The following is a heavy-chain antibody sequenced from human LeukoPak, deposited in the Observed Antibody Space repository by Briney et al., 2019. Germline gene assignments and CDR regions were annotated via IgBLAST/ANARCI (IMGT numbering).Heavy chain of an antibody. V-gene: IGHV1-18*01. D-gene: IGHD4-17*01. CDR1: GYTFTSYG. Sequence: GASVKVSCKASGYTFTSYGISWVRQAPGQGLEWMGWISAYNGNTNYAQKLQGRVTMITDTSTSTAYMELRSLRSDDTAVYYCASSYGDYDYYYYGMDVWGQGTTVTVSS. CDR2: ISAYNGNT. CDR3: ASSYGDYDYYYYGMDV. J-gene: IGHJ6*02.